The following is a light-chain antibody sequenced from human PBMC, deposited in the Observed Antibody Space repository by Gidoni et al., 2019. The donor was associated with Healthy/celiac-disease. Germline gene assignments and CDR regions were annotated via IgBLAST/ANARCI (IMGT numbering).Light chain of an antibody. CDR1: QRVSSN. V-gene: IGKV3-15*01. Sequence: EIVMTQSPATLSVSPGERATLSCRASQRVSSNLAWYQQKPGQAPRLLIYGASTRATGIPARFSGSGSGTEFTLTISSLQSEDFAVYYCQQYNNWPPGYTFGQXTKLEIK. CDR2: GAS. J-gene: IGKJ2*01. CDR3: QQYNNWPPGYT.